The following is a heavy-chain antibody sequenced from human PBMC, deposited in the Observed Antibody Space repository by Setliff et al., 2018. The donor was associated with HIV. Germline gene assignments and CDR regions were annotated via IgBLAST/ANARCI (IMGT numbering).Heavy chain of an antibody. J-gene: IGHJ4*02. Sequence: ASVKVSCKASGYTFISYFFHWVRQAPGQGLEWMGIINPNDGATTYAQKFEGRVTMTRDTSTNTVYMELSSLRSEDTAVYHCAREFHIAATDTRLANSFDYWGQGTLVTVSS. V-gene: IGHV1-46*01. CDR1: GYTFISYF. CDR3: AREFHIAATDTRLANSFDY. D-gene: IGHD6-13*01. CDR2: INPNDGAT.